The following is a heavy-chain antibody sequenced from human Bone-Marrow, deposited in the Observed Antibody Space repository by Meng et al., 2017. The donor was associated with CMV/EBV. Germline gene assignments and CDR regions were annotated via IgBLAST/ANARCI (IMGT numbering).Heavy chain of an antibody. V-gene: IGHV3-72*01. D-gene: IGHD3-22*01. CDR2: SRNKANSFST. CDR1: GLTLSDYY. Sequence: VVSGLTLSDYYMDWVRQAPGKGLEWVVRSRNKANSFSTEYGASVKGRFTVSRDDSKNSLYLQMNSLKTEDTAVYYCARSSAPGPFDPWGRGTLVTVSS. J-gene: IGHJ5*02. CDR3: ARSSAPGPFDP.